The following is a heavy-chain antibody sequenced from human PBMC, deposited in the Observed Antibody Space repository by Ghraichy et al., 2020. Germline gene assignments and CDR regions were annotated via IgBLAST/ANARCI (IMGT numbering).Heavy chain of an antibody. CDR1: GFTFSSYA. CDR2: ISGSGGST. D-gene: IGHD4-23*01. J-gene: IGHJ6*02. CDR3: AKDVELFYGGNSDGYYYYGMDV. Sequence: GGSLRLSCAAFGFTFSSYAMSWFRQAPGKGLEWVSAISGSGGSTYYANSVKGRFTISRDNSKNTLYLQMNSLRAEDTAVYYCAKDVELFYGGNSDGYYYYGMDVWGQGTTVTVSS. V-gene: IGHV3-23*01.